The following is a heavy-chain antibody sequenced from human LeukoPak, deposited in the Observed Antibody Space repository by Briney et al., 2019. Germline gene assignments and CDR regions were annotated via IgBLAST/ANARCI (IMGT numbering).Heavy chain of an antibody. Sequence: GGSLRLSCAASGFTFSSYAMSWVRQPPGKGLEWVSAINGSGGSKYYPASVKGRFTFFSNNSKNTLFLQMNILRADDPAGYYCAKANGYFTFSFYAMDVSGQGTTVTASS. J-gene: IGHJ6*02. CDR2: INGSGGSK. CDR1: GFTFSSYA. D-gene: IGHD2/OR15-2a*01. V-gene: IGHV3-23*01. CDR3: AKANGYFTFSFYAMDV.